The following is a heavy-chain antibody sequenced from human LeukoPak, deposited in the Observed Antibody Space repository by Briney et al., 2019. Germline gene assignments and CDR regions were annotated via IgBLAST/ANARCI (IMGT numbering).Heavy chain of an antibody. D-gene: IGHD6-13*01. CDR2: ISSSSSYI. CDR1: GFTFSSYS. Sequence: GGSLRLSCAASGFTFSSYSMNWVRQAPGKGLEWVSSISSSSSYIYYADSVKGRFTISRDNAKNSLYLQMNSLRAEDTAVYYCASAWYSSSWYWFDPWGQGTLVTVSS. V-gene: IGHV3-21*01. J-gene: IGHJ5*02. CDR3: ASAWYSSSWYWFDP.